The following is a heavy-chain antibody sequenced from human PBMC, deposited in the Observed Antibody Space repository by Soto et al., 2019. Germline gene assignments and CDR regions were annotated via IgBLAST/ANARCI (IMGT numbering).Heavy chain of an antibody. V-gene: IGHV4-4*07. J-gene: IGHJ4*02. Sequence: QVQLQESGPGLLKPSETLFLTCTVSGVSLNPYYWSWIRQPAGRGLEWIGRVYSTGRNNYNPSLKRRVTMSADTSKNQLSLKLTSVTAADTAVYYGARDDLYQWSFDYWGQGILVTVSS. CDR1: GVSLNPYY. CDR2: VYSTGRN. D-gene: IGHD2-8*01. CDR3: ARDDLYQWSFDY.